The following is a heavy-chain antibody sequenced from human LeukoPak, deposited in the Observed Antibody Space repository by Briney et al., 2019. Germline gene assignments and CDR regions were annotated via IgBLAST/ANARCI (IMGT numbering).Heavy chain of an antibody. J-gene: IGHJ4*02. CDR2: INWNGGST. V-gene: IGHV3-20*04. Sequence: GGSLRLSCAASRFMFSDYYMSWVRQAPGKGLEWVSGINWNGGSTGFADSVKGRFTISRDNAKNSLYLQMNSLRVEDTALYYCARRRVTVVRGVDITSYYFDYWGQGTLVTVSS. CDR1: RFMFSDYY. CDR3: ARRRVTVVRGVDITSYYFDY. D-gene: IGHD3-10*01.